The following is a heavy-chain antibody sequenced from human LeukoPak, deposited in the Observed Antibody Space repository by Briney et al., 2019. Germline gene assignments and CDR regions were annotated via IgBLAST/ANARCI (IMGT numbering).Heavy chain of an antibody. CDR3: AKNLDSSGYYYVSAPGDY. V-gene: IGHV3-23*01. Sequence: GGSLRLSCAASGFSFASYAMNWVRQAPGKGLEWVSGISGSGSVTYYADSVKGRFTISRDNSKNTLYLQMNSLRAEDTAVYYCAKNLDSSGYYYVSAPGDYWGQGTLVTVSS. J-gene: IGHJ4*02. CDR1: GFSFASYA. D-gene: IGHD3-22*01. CDR2: ISGSGSVT.